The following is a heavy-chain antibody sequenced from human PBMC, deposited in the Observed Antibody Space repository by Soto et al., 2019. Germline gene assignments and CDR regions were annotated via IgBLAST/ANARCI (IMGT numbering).Heavy chain of an antibody. J-gene: IGHJ6*02. CDR3: ARDLSNGSVRAPYGMDV. Sequence: QVQLVESGGGVVQPGRSLRLSCAASGFTFSSYGMHWVRQAPGKGLEWVAVIWYDGSNKYYADSVKGRFTISRDNSKNTLYLQMNSLRAEDTAVYYCARDLSNGSVRAPYGMDVWGQGTTATVSS. D-gene: IGHD3-10*01. V-gene: IGHV3-33*01. CDR1: GFTFSSYG. CDR2: IWYDGSNK.